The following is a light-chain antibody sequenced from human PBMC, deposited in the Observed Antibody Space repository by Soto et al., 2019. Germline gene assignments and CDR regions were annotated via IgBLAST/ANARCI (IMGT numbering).Light chain of an antibody. CDR1: QSVSSD. J-gene: IGKJ1*01. V-gene: IGKV3-15*01. Sequence: EIVMTQSPATLSVSPGERATLSCRASQSVSSDLAWYQQKPGQAPRLLIYDASTRASGIPARFSGSESGTEFTLTVSSLQSEDFGVYYCQHYKNWPPWTFGQGTKVDIK. CDR2: DAS. CDR3: QHYKNWPPWT.